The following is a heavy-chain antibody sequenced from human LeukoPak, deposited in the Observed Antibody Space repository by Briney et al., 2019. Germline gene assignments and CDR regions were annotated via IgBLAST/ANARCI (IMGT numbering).Heavy chain of an antibody. CDR2: INPSGGST. V-gene: IGHV1-46*01. J-gene: IGHJ6*02. CDR3: ARANQQLASYYYYYGMDV. CDR1: GYTFTSYY. Sequence: ASVKVSCKASGYTFTSYYMHRVRQAPGQGLEWMGIINPSGGSTSYAQKFQGRVTMTRDTSTSTAYMELRSLRSDDTAVYYCARANQQLASYYYYYGMDVWGQGTTVTVSS. D-gene: IGHD6-13*01.